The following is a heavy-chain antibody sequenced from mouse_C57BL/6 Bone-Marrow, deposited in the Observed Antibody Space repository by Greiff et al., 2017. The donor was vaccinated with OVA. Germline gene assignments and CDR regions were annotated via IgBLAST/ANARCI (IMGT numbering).Heavy chain of an antibody. Sequence: EVQLQQSGPELVKPGASVKMSCKASGYTFTDYNMHWVKQSHGKSLEWIGYINPNNGGTSYNQKFKGKATLTVNKSSSTAYMELRSLTSEDSAVYDGARRSPRDCYGSSYEWFAYWGQGTLVTVSA. J-gene: IGHJ3*01. CDR2: INPNNGGT. CDR1: GYTFTDYN. D-gene: IGHD1-1*01. CDR3: ARRSPRDCYGSSYEWFAY. V-gene: IGHV1-22*01.